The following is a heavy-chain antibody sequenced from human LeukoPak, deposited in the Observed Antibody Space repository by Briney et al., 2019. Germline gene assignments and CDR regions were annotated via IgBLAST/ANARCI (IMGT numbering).Heavy chain of an antibody. CDR3: ARGRSGYCSTTSCSRPPDY. J-gene: IGHJ4*02. V-gene: IGHV3-21*01. D-gene: IGHD2-2*03. Sequence: SGGSLRLSCAASGFTFSSYSMNWVRQAPGKGLEWVSSISISSSYIYYADSVKGRFTISRDNAKNSLYLQMNSLRAEDPAVYFCARGRSGYCSTTSCSRPPDYWGQGTLVTVSS. CDR1: GFTFSSYS. CDR2: ISISSSYI.